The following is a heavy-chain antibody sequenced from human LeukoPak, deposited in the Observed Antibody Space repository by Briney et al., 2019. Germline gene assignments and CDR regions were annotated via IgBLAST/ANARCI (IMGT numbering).Heavy chain of an antibody. Sequence: GGSLRLSCAASGFTFSSYSMNWLRQAPGKGLEWVSSISSSSSYIYYADSVKGRFTISRDNAKNSLYLQMNSLRAEDTAVYYCARDAGGYDFDYWRQRTLVTVSS. CDR2: ISSSSSYI. J-gene: IGHJ4*02. V-gene: IGHV3-21*01. CDR1: GFTFSSYS. D-gene: IGHD3-16*01. CDR3: ARDAGGYDFDY.